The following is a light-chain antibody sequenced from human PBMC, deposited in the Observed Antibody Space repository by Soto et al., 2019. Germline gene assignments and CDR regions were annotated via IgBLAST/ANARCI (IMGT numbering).Light chain of an antibody. CDR3: LLYGSSPPRT. V-gene: IGKV3-20*01. CDR1: QSVSSSY. Sequence: EMVLTQSPGTLSLSPGERATLSCRASQSVSSSYLGWYQQKPGQAPRLLIYGASSRATGIPDRFSGSGSGTDFTLTIARLEPEDFAVYYCLLYGSSPPRTFGQGTKVEIK. J-gene: IGKJ1*01. CDR2: GAS.